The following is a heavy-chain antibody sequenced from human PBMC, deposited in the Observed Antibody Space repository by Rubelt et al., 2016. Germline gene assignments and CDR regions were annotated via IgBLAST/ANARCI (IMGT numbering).Heavy chain of an antibody. V-gene: IGHV3-30*04. CDR1: SSYA. CDR3: ARAGSNWKIDY. J-gene: IGHJ4*02. D-gene: IGHD1-1*01. CDR2: VSYDGSNK. Sequence: SSYAMHWVRQAPGKGLDWVAVVSYDGSNKFYADSVKGRFTISRDTSKNTLYLQMNSLRAEDTAVYYCARAGSNWKIDYWGQGTLVTVSS.